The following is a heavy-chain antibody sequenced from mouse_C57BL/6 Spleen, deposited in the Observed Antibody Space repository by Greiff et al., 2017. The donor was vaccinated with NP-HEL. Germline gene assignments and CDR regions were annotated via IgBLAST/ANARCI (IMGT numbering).Heavy chain of an antibody. D-gene: IGHD2-4*01. Sequence: QVQLQQSGAELVKPGASVKMSCKASGYTFTSYWITWVKPRPGQGLEWIGDIYPGSGSTNYNEKFKSKATLTVDTSSSTAYMQLSSLTSEDSAVYYCARENYDYDPYCFDYWGQGTTLTVSS. V-gene: IGHV1-55*01. CDR1: GYTFTSYW. CDR2: IYPGSGST. J-gene: IGHJ2*01. CDR3: ARENYDYDPYCFDY.